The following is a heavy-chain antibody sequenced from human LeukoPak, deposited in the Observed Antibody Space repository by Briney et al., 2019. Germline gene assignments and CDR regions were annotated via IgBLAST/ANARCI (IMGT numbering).Heavy chain of an antibody. CDR3: ARGPSGHYYYYMDV. CDR2: MNPNSGDT. Sequence: APVKVSCKASGYTFTSYDINWVRQATGQGLEWMGWMNPNSGDTGYAQKFQGRVTITRNSSVSTAYMELSSLRSDDTAVYYCARGPSGHYYYYMDVWGKGTTVTVSS. V-gene: IGHV1-8*03. D-gene: IGHD2-15*01. J-gene: IGHJ6*03. CDR1: GYTFTSYD.